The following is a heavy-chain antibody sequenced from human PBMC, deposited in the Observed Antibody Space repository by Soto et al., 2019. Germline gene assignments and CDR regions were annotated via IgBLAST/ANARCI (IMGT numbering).Heavy chain of an antibody. J-gene: IGHJ5*02. Sequence: GGSLRLSCAASGFTFSSYWMHWVRQAPGKGLVWVSRINSDGSSTSYADSVKGRFTISRDNAKNTLYLQMNSLRAEDTAVYYCARDEGATVVTNWFDPWGQGTLVTVSS. CDR3: ARDEGATVVTNWFDP. CDR1: GFTFSSYW. D-gene: IGHD4-17*01. V-gene: IGHV3-74*01. CDR2: INSDGSST.